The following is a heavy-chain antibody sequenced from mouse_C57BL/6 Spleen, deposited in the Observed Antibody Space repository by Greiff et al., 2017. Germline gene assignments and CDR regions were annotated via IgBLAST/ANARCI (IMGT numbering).Heavy chain of an antibody. V-gene: IGHV1-15*01. CDR2: IDPETGGT. D-gene: IGHD2-5*01. CDR1: GYTFTDYE. J-gene: IGHJ4*01. CDR3: TYIVTTGYYAMDY. Sequence: VKLMESGAELVRPGASVTLSCKASGYTFTDYEMHWVKQTPVHGLEWIGAIDPETGGTAYNQKFKGKAILTADKSSSTAYMELRSLTSEDSAVYYCTYIVTTGYYAMDYWGKGTSVTVSS.